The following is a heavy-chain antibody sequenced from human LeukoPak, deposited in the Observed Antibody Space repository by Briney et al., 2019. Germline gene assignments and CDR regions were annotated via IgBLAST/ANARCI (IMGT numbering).Heavy chain of an antibody. CDR2: ISWNSGSI. CDR1: GFTFDDYA. Sequence: GGSLRLSCAASGFTFDDYAMHWVRQAPGKGLEWVSGISWNSGSIGYADSVKGRFTISRDNAKNSLYLQMNCLRAEDMALYYCAKDEYSSGWYSRGAFDIWGQGTMVTVSS. D-gene: IGHD6-19*01. CDR3: AKDEYSSGWYSRGAFDI. J-gene: IGHJ3*02. V-gene: IGHV3-9*03.